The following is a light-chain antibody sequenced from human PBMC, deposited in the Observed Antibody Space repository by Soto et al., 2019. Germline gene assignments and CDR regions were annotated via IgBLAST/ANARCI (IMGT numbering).Light chain of an antibody. CDR2: AAS. CDR1: QGISSY. V-gene: IGKV1-9*01. J-gene: IGKJ4*01. CDR3: QQLNSYPLT. Sequence: DIQLTQSPSFLSASVGDRVTITCRASQGISSYLAWYQQKPGKAPKVLIYAASTSQSGVPSRFSGSGSGTDFTLTISSLQPEDCATYYCQQLNSYPLTFGGGTKLEIK.